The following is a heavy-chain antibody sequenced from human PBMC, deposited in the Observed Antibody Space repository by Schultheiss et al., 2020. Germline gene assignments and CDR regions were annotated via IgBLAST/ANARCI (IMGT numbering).Heavy chain of an antibody. CDR1: GFTFSSYA. V-gene: IGHV3-23*01. CDR2: ISGSGGST. CDR3: AKDIYGDYGYDYFDY. D-gene: IGHD4-17*01. J-gene: IGHJ4*02. Sequence: GESLKISCAASGFTFSSYAMSWVRQAPGKGLEWVSAISGSGGSTYYADSVKGRFTISRDNSKNTLYLQMNSLRAEDTAVYYCAKDIYGDYGYDYFDYWGQGTLVTVSS.